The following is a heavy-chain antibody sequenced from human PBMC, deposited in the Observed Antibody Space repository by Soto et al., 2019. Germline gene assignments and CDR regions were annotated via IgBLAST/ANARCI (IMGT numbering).Heavy chain of an antibody. CDR1: GYTFTRFY. V-gene: IGHV1-18*04. D-gene: IGHD6-19*01. CDR2: ISAFHGST. CDR3: ARLEASGWHWSYFDY. J-gene: IGHJ4*01. Sequence: QVQLVQSGAEVKKPGSSVKVSCKASGYTFTRFYIGWVRQAPGQGLEFMGWISAFHGSTNYAQKFQGRVTMTTDTPTSTAYMELRSLSSDATAVTYCARLEASGWHWSYFDYGGHGTLVTVSS.